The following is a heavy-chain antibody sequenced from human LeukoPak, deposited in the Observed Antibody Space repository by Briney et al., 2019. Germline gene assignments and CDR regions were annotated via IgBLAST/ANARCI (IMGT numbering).Heavy chain of an antibody. V-gene: IGHV1-3*01. CDR1: GYTFTSYA. J-gene: IGHJ4*02. CDR3: ARGVRGHYYGSGSHPYYFDY. CDR2: INAGNGNT. D-gene: IGHD3-10*01. Sequence: ASVKVSCKASGYTFTSYAMHWVRQAPGQRLEWMGWINAGNGNTKYSQKFQGRVTMTRNISISAAYMELSSLRPEDTAVYYCARGVRGHYYGSGSHPYYFDYWGQGTLVTVSS.